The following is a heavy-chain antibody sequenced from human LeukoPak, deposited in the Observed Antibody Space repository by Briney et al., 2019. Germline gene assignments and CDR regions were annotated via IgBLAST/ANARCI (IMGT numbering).Heavy chain of an antibody. CDR1: GFNFGDDA. CDR2: IRGDGGST. CDR3: AKAYGMDV. V-gene: IGHV3-43*02. Sequence: PGGSLRLSCAASGFNFGDDAMHWVRQPPGKGLEWVSLIRGDGGSTYYADSVKGRFTISRDNNKNSLYLQMNSLRTEETALYYCAKAYGMDVWGQGATVTVSS. J-gene: IGHJ6*02.